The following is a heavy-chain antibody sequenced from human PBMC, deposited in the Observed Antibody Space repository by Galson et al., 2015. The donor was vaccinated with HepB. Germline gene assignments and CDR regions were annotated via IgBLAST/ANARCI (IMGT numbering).Heavy chain of an antibody. CDR2: IYYSGST. V-gene: IGHV4-59*01. CDR3: ARSEELVLGDYYGMDV. CDR1: GGSISSYY. Sequence: SETLPLTCTVSGGSISSYYWSWIRQPPGKGLEWIGYIYYSGSTNYNPSLKSRVTISVDTSKNQFSLKLSSVTAADTAVYYCARSEELVLGDYYGMDVWGQGTTVTVSS. J-gene: IGHJ6*02. D-gene: IGHD6-6*01.